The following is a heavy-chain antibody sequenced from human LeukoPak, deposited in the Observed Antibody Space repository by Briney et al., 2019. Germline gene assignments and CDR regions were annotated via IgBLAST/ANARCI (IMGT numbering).Heavy chain of an antibody. V-gene: IGHV4-59*12. CDR1: GGSISSYY. J-gene: IGHJ4*02. CDR2: IYYSGST. Sequence: SETLSLTCTVSGGSISSYYWSWIRQPPGKGLEWIGYIYYSGSTNYNPSLKSRVTISVDKSKNQFSLKLSSVTAADTAVYYCARVGYYDSSGYYLPFDYWGQGTLVTVSS. CDR3: ARVGYYDSSGYYLPFDY. D-gene: IGHD3-22*01.